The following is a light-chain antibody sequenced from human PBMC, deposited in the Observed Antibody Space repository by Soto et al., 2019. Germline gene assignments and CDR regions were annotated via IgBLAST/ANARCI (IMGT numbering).Light chain of an antibody. V-gene: IGKV3-11*01. CDR2: DAS. J-gene: IGKJ3*01. Sequence: IVLTQSPATLSLSAGERATLSCSASQSVGSSFAWYQQKPGQGPRLLIYDASKRATGIPARFGGSGSGTDYTLTISSLEPEDVAVYYCQQRTNWPPIFTFGPGTKVDIK. CDR1: QSVGSS. CDR3: QQRTNWPPIFT.